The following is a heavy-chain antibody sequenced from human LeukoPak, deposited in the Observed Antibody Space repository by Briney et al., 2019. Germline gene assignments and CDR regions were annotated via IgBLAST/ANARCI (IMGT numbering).Heavy chain of an antibody. CDR3: ARRGYSSSWYSRWFDS. CDR2: ISSSGSTI. Sequence: GGSLRLSCAASGFTFSDYYMSWIRQAPGKGLEWVSYISSSGSTIYYADSVKGRFTISRDNAKNSLYLQMNSLRAEDTAVYYCARRGYSSSWYSRWFDSWGQGTLVTVSS. V-gene: IGHV3-11*04. J-gene: IGHJ5*01. CDR1: GFTFSDYY. D-gene: IGHD6-13*01.